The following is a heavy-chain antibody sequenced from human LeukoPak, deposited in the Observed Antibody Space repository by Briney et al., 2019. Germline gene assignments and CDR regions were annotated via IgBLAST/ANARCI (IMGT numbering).Heavy chain of an antibody. CDR2: IYYSGST. CDR1: GGSISSSSYY. J-gene: IGHJ4*02. Sequence: KASETLSLTCTVSGGSISSSSYYWGWIRQPPGTGLEWIGSIYYSGSTYYNPSLKSRVTISVDTSKNQFSLKLSSVTAADTAVYYCARRMWFGESYYFDYWGQGTLVTVSS. D-gene: IGHD3-10*01. CDR3: ARRMWFGESYYFDY. V-gene: IGHV4-39*01.